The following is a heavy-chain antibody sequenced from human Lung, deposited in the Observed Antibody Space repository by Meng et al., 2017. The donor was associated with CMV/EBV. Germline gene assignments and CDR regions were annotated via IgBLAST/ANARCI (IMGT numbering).Heavy chain of an antibody. V-gene: IGHV3-53*01. CDR3: ATEPGYSSAWDN. Sequence: GGSXRLXCAVSGFIVSTKYMSWVRQAPGKGLEWVSTIYSGGNTYSADSVKGRFTISRDNSKNILYLQMKGLTAEDTAVYYCATEPGYSSAWDNWGQGTLGTVSS. CDR1: GFIVSTKY. J-gene: IGHJ4*02. CDR2: IYSGGNT. D-gene: IGHD2-15*01.